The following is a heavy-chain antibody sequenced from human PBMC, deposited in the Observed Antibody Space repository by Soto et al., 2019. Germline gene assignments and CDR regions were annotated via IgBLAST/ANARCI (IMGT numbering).Heavy chain of an antibody. V-gene: IGHV3-73*01. CDR2: IRTKANTYAT. J-gene: IGHJ4*02. CDR3: ATYNGYDSDYFDS. CDR1: GFTFSGSG. D-gene: IGHD5-12*01. Sequence: EVQLVESGGGLVQPGGSLKVSCAASGFTFSGSGMHWVRQASGKGLEWIGHIRTKANTYATAYAASVKGRFTISRDDSRSTAYLLMNSLKTEDTAVYYCATYNGYDSDYFDSWGRGILVTVSS.